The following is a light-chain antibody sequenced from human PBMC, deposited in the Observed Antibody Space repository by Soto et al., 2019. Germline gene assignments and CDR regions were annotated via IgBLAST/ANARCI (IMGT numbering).Light chain of an antibody. CDR1: QSVLFSPNNKNY. V-gene: IGKV4-1*01. CDR3: QQDHSATQT. CDR2: WAS. Sequence: DIVMTQSPDSLAVSLGERATINCKSSQSVLFSPNNKNYLAWYQQKPGQPPKLLIYWASTRESGVHDRFSGSGSGTDFTLTISSLQAEDVAFYYCQQDHSATQTFGQGTKVEIK. J-gene: IGKJ1*01.